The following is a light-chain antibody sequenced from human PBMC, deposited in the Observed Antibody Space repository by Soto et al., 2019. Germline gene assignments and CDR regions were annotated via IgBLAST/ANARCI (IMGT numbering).Light chain of an antibody. V-gene: IGKV1D-16*01. CDR2: AAT. Sequence: DIQLTQSPSSLSASVGDRVTITCRASQGVNFWLAWYQQKPGRAPKLLIHAATTLESGVPSRFRGSKSGTDFTLTIASLQHEHVASYYCQQYGDPPLTFGGGTKVDIK. J-gene: IGKJ4*01. CDR3: QQYGDPPLT. CDR1: QGVNFW.